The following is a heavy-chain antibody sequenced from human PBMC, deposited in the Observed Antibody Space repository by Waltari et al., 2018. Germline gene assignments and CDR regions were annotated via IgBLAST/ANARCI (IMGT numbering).Heavy chain of an antibody. J-gene: IGHJ3*02. V-gene: IGHV4-59*01. CDR2: IYYSGST. CDR3: AIGYSSGWYYAFDI. Sequence: QVQLQESGPGLVKPSETLSLTCTVPGGSISSYYWSWIRQPPGKGLGWIGYIYYSGSTNYNPPLKSRVTISVDTSKNQFSLKLSSVTAADTAVYYCAIGYSSGWYYAFDIWGQGTMVTVSS. CDR1: GGSISSYY. D-gene: IGHD6-19*01.